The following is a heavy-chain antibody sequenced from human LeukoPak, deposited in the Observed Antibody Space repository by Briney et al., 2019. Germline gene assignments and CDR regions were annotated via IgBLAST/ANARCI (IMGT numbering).Heavy chain of an antibody. J-gene: IGHJ6*03. V-gene: IGHV1-46*01. D-gene: IGHD3-9*01. CDR2: INPSGGGT. CDR3: ASSTYYDILTGYSRYYMDV. Sequence: ASVKVSCKASGYTFTSYYMHWVRQAPGQGLEWMGIINPSGGGTSYAQKFQGRVTMTRDMSTSTVYMELSSLRSEDTAVYYCASSTYYDILTGYSRYYMDVWGKGTTVTVSS. CDR1: GYTFTSYY.